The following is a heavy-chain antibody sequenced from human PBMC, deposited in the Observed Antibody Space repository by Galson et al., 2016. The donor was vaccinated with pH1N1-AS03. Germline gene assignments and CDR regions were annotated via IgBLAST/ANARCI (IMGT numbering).Heavy chain of an antibody. Sequence: SVKVSCKASGGTFNKYAISWVRQAPGQGLEWMGGIIPIFRTSRYAQKFQGRVTITADEYMSTVDMELSSLRSEDTAVYYRVRGMGATTYYQYGMDVWGQGTTVTVSS. CDR2: IIPIFRTS. CDR1: GGTFNKYA. V-gene: IGHV1-69*13. D-gene: IGHD1-26*01. CDR3: VRGMGATTYYQYGMDV. J-gene: IGHJ6*02.